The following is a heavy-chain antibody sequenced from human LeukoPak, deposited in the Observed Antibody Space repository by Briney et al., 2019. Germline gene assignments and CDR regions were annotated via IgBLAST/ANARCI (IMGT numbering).Heavy chain of an antibody. D-gene: IGHD2-15*01. J-gene: IGHJ3*02. V-gene: IGHV4-39*02. CDR1: GGSTSSGNYY. Sequence: PSETLSLTCTVSGGSTSSGNYYWGWIRQPPGKGLEWIGSVDYTGITSHSPSLKSRVTISVDTSKNQFSLKLSSVTAADTAVYYRARDPLVGAFDIWGQGTMVTVSS. CDR3: ARDPLVGAFDI. CDR2: VDYTGIT.